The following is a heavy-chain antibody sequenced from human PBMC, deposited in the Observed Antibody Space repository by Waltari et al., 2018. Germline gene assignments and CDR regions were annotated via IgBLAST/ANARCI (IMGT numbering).Heavy chain of an antibody. D-gene: IGHD2-15*01. J-gene: IGHJ4*02. Sequence: EVQLVETGGKVVQAGGSLRLSCAGSEFIATNNYRTWVRQAPGKGLEWVSVSFSDGRAYYGDSVKGRFTISRDKANMLFLQMNGLRAEDTAVYYGVVGSCSGGSCPDYWGQGTLVTVSS. CDR3: VVGSCSGGSCPDY. CDR2: SFSDGRA. CDR1: EFIATNNY. V-gene: IGHV3-53*02.